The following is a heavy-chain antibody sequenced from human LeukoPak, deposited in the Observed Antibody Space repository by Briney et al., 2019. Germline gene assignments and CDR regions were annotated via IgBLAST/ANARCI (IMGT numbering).Heavy chain of an antibody. CDR3: ARHEQRLAGTLFDY. V-gene: IGHV1-69*04. D-gene: IGHD6-25*01. Sequence: SVKVSCKASGGTFSSYAISWVRQAPGQGLEWMGRIIPILGIANYAQKFQGRVTITADKSTSTAYMELSSLRSEDTAVYYCARHEQRLAGTLFDYWGQGTLVTVSS. CDR1: GGTFSSYA. J-gene: IGHJ4*02. CDR2: IIPILGIA.